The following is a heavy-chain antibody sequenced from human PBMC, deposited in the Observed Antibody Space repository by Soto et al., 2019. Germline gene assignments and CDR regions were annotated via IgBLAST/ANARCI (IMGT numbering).Heavy chain of an antibody. CDR1: GFTFINYA. Sequence: GWSLGLSCASSGFTFINYAMNWVRQAPGKGLEWVSGISNSGGTISYADFVKGRFTISRDSSKNTLSLQMNSLSAEDTALYYCAKLSSQSSGYYYPLDSWGQGTLVTVSS. CDR3: AKLSSQSSGYYYPLDS. D-gene: IGHD3-22*01. CDR2: ISNSGGTI. V-gene: IGHV3-23*01. J-gene: IGHJ4*02.